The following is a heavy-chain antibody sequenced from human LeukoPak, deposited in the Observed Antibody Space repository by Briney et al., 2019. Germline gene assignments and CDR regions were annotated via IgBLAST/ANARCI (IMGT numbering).Heavy chain of an antibody. D-gene: IGHD3-10*01. V-gene: IGHV3-23*01. CDR2: ISGSDGST. CDR1: GFTFSSYA. CDR3: AKGGGHDETHPDY. Sequence: GGSLRLSCAASGFTFSSYAMSWVRQAPGKGLEWVSAISGSDGSTYYADSVKGRFTISRDNSKNTLYLQMNSLRAEDTAVYYCAKGGGHDETHPDYWGQGTLVTVSS. J-gene: IGHJ4*02.